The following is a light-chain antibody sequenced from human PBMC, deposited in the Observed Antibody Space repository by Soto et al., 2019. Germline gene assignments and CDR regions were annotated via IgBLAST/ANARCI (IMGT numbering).Light chain of an antibody. CDR3: PQYNNWPLT. J-gene: IGKJ4*01. Sequence: EIVMTQSPPTLSVSPGERATLSCRASQSVSSNLAWYQQKPGQTPSLLIYDASSRATGIPARFSGSGSGTDFTLTISSLQSEDFAVYYCPQYNNWPLTFGGGTNVEIK. V-gene: IGKV3-15*01. CDR2: DAS. CDR1: QSVSSN.